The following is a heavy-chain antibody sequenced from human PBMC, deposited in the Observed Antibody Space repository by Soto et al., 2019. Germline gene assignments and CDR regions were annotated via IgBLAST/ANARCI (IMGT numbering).Heavy chain of an antibody. J-gene: IGHJ6*02. CDR3: ARAPVEVTYYYYGMDV. Sequence: GSPRLSCAASGFTFSDYYMSWIRQAPGKGLEWVSYISSSSSYTNYADSVKGRFTISRDNAKNSLYLQMNSLRAEDTAVYYCARAPVEVTYYYYGMDVWGQGTTVTVSS. D-gene: IGHD3-22*01. CDR2: ISSSSSYT. CDR1: GFTFSDYY. V-gene: IGHV3-11*05.